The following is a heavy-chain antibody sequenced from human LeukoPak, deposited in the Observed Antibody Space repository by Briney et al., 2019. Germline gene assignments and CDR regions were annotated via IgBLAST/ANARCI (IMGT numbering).Heavy chain of an antibody. CDR3: ARTTVTTRRYDY. Sequence: GASVKVSCKASGYTFTGYYMHWVRQAPGQGLEWMGWINPNSGGTNYAQKFQGRVTMTRDTSVSTAYMELSRLRSDDTAVYYCARTTVTTRRYDYWGQGTLVTVSS. CDR1: GYTFTGYY. D-gene: IGHD4-11*01. V-gene: IGHV1-2*02. CDR2: INPNSGGT. J-gene: IGHJ4*02.